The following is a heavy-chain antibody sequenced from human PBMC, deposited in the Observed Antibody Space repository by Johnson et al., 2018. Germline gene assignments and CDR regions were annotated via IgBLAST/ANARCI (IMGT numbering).Heavy chain of an antibody. Sequence: QVQLVESGAEVKKPGSSVKVSCKASGGTFTSYAFSWVRQAPGQGLEWVGGLIPIFGTADYAQRFQGSVTITADESTGTAYMELSSLRSEDTAVYFCARAAEVGPRDAFDIWGQGTMVTVSS. CDR2: LIPIFGTA. V-gene: IGHV1-69*01. D-gene: IGHD2-15*01. CDR1: GGTFTSYA. J-gene: IGHJ3*02. CDR3: ARAAEVGPRDAFDI.